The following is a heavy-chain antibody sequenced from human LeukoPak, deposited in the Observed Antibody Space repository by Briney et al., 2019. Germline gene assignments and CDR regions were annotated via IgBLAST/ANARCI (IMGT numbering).Heavy chain of an antibody. CDR1: GFTFSSYG. J-gene: IGHJ4*02. V-gene: IGHV3-23*01. CDR3: AKQAGYSSGWYAGDYFDY. D-gene: IGHD6-13*01. Sequence: GGSLRLSCAASGFTFSSYGMSWVRQAPGKGLEWVSAISGSGGSTYYADSVKGRFTISRDNSKNTLYLQMNSLRAEDTAVYYCAKQAGYSSGWYAGDYFDYWGQGTLVTVSS. CDR2: ISGSGGST.